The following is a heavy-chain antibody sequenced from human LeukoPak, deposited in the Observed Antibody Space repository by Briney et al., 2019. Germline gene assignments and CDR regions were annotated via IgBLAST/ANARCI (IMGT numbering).Heavy chain of an antibody. CDR1: GFTFSSYW. D-gene: IGHD3-10*01. J-gene: IGHJ4*02. CDR2: INSDGSST. V-gene: IGHV3-74*01. Sequence: GGALRLSCAASGFTFSSYWMHWVRQAPGKGLVWVSRINSDGSSTSYAGSVRGRFTISRDNAKNTLYLQMNSLRAEDTAVYYCAPNYGSGSSLDYWGQGTLVTVSP. CDR3: APNYGSGSSLDY.